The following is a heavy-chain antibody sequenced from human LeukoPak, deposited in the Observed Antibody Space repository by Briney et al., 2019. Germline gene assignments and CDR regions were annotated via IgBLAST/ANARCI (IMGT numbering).Heavy chain of an antibody. CDR2: INHSGST. Sequence: SETLSLTCAVYGGSFSGYYWSWIRQPPGKGLEWIGEINHSGSTNYNPSLKSRVTISVDTSKSQFSLKLSSVTAADTAVYYCASTNPKYYYDSSGYKRTFDYWGQGTLVTVSS. CDR3: ASTNPKYYYDSSGYKRTFDY. CDR1: GGSFSGYY. J-gene: IGHJ4*02. V-gene: IGHV4-34*01. D-gene: IGHD3-22*01.